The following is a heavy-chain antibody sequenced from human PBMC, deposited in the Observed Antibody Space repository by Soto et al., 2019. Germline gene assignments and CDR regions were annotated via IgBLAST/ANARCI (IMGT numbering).Heavy chain of an antibody. CDR3: ATQEVGGSYVYTFDP. D-gene: IGHD1-26*01. V-gene: IGHV4-39*01. CDR2: IYYSGST. CDR1: GGSISSSNYY. Sequence: ETLSLTCTVSGGSISSSNYYWGWIRQPPGKGLEWIGSIYYSGSTYYNPSLKSRVTISVDTSKNQFSLKLSSVTAADSAVYYCATQEVGGSYVYTFDPWGQGTLVTVSS. J-gene: IGHJ5*02.